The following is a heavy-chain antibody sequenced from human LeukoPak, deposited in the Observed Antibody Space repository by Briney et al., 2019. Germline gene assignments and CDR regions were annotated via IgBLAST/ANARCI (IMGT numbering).Heavy chain of an antibody. CDR1: GFTFSSYA. V-gene: IGHV3-23*01. CDR3: ATVPGCSSGWYIYFDY. J-gene: IGHJ4*02. CDR2: ISGSGGST. Sequence: GGSLRLSCAASGFTFSSYAMSWVRQAPGKGLEWVSAISGSGGSTYYADSVKGRFTISRDNSKNTLYLQMNSLRAEDTAVYYCATVPGCSSGWYIYFDYWGQGTLVTVSS. D-gene: IGHD6-19*01.